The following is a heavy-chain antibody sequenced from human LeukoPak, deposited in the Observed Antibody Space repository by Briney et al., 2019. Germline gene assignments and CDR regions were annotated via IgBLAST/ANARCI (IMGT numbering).Heavy chain of an antibody. CDR3: AKDSCSGGGCYGFDY. V-gene: IGHV3-9*03. Sequence: QPGGSLRLSCAASGFTFDDYGMSWVRQAPGKGLEWVSGISWNSGSIGYADSVNGRFTISRDNAKNSLYLQMNSLRAEDMALYYCAKDSCSGGGCYGFDYWGQGTLVTVSS. CDR1: GFTFDDYG. J-gene: IGHJ4*02. CDR2: ISWNSGSI. D-gene: IGHD2-15*01.